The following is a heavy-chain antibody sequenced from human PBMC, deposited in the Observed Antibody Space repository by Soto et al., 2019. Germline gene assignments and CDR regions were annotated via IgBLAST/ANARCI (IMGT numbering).Heavy chain of an antibody. Sequence: GESLKISCRGSGYSFSNSWIGWVRQMPGKGLELMGILYPGDSNIRYSPSFQGQVTISADKSIGTAYLQWSSLKASDTAMYYCATGSGYDDYYYGMDVWGQGTTVTVSS. CDR3: ATGSGYDDYYYGMDV. V-gene: IGHV5-51*01. D-gene: IGHD5-12*01. CDR2: LYPGDSNI. CDR1: GYSFSNSW. J-gene: IGHJ6*02.